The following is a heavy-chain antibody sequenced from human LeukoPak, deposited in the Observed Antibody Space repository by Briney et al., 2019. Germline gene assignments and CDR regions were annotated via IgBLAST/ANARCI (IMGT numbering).Heavy chain of an antibody. CDR2: ISYDGSNK. V-gene: IGHV3-30*04. D-gene: IGHD6-19*01. CDR1: GFTFSSYA. Sequence: GRSLRLSCAASGFTFSSYAMHWVRQAPGKGLEWVAVISYDGSNKYYADSVKGRFTISGDNSKNTLYLQMNSLGAEDTAVYYCARDGIAVPTYYFDYWGQGTLVTVSS. CDR3: ARDGIAVPTYYFDY. J-gene: IGHJ4*02.